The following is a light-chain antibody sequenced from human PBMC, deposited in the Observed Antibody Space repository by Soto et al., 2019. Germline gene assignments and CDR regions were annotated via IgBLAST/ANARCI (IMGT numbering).Light chain of an antibody. CDR3: QQYNSYPIT. Sequence: DIQMTQSPSTLSASVGYRVTITCRASQSISSWLAWYQQKPGKAPKLLIYKASSLESGVPSRFSGSGSGTEFTLTISSLQPDDFATYYCQQYNSYPITFGQGTRLEI. J-gene: IGKJ5*01. CDR1: QSISSW. V-gene: IGKV1-5*03. CDR2: KAS.